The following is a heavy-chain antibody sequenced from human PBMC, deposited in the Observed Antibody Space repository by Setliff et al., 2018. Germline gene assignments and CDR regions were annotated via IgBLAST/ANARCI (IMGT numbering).Heavy chain of an antibody. CDR2: IYIGGSA. Sequence: ASETLSLTCTVSGGSISSYYWSWIRQPAGKGLEWIGHIYIGGSANYNPSLKSLVTMSIDTSKNQFSLKLNSVTAADMAVYYCAREQWLDPPGYYYMDVWAKGTKVTVSS. V-gene: IGHV4-4*07. CDR1: GGSISSYY. CDR3: AREQWLDPPGYYYMDV. D-gene: IGHD6-19*01. J-gene: IGHJ6*03.